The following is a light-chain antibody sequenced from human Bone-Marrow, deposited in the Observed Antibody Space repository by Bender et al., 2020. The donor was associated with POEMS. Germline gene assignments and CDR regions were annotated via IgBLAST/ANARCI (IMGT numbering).Light chain of an antibody. Sequence: QSALTQPASVSGSPGQSITISCTGTSSEVGGYNHVSWYQQHPGKAPKLMIYGVTNRPSGVSNRFSGSKSGNTASLTITWLQAEDEADYYCCSYAGSYTLVFGGGTKLTVL. CDR3: CSYAGSYTLV. J-gene: IGLJ3*02. V-gene: IGLV2-14*01. CDR1: SSEVGGYNH. CDR2: GVT.